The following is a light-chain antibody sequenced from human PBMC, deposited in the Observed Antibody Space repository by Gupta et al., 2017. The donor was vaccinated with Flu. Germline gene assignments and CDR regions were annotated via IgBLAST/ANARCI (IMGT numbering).Light chain of an antibody. CDR1: QIISSY. V-gene: IGKV1-39*01. Sequence: PSSLSASVGDKVTITCRASQIISSYLNWYHQKPGIAPNLLISAASTVESGVPLRFSGSGSGTDFTLTISGLQPEDYGIYYCQQSDSSFWTFGQGTKVDIK. CDR3: QQSDSSFWT. CDR2: AAS. J-gene: IGKJ1*01.